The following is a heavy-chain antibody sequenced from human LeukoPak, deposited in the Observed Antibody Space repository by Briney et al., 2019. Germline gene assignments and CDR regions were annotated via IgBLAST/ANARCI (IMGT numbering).Heavy chain of an antibody. CDR1: GFTFSSYS. CDR2: ISSSSSYI. Sequence: PGGSLRLSCAASGFTFSSYSMNWVRQAPGKGLEWVSSISSSSSYIYCADSVKGRFTISRDNAKNSLYLQMNSLRAEDTAVYYCARVYSRYYFDYWGQGTLVTVSS. V-gene: IGHV3-21*01. D-gene: IGHD5-18*01. CDR3: ARVYSRYYFDY. J-gene: IGHJ4*02.